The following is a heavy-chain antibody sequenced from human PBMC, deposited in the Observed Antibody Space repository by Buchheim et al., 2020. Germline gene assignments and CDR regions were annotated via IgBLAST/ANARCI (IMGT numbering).Heavy chain of an antibody. V-gene: IGHV3-48*03. CDR3: TRGKLGYCSGGTCYS. Sequence: EVQMVESGGGLVQPGGSLRLSCAASGFTFSSDEMNWVRQAPGKGLEWVSHIDTTGTMHYADSVKDRFSISRDNAKNSLSLQMNSLRAEDTAVYYCTRGKLGYCSGGTCYSWGQGTL. J-gene: IGHJ4*02. D-gene: IGHD2-15*01. CDR2: IDTTGTM. CDR1: GFTFSSDE.